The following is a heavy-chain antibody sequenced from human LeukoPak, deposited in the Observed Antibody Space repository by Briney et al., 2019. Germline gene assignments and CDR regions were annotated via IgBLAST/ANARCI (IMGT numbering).Heavy chain of an antibody. D-gene: IGHD6-19*01. CDR3: ASGSSGSNWFDP. CDR1: GFTFSSYG. V-gene: IGHV3-30*03. CDR2: ISYDGSNK. Sequence: PGGSLRLSCAASGFTFSSYGMHWVRQAPAKGLEWVAVISYDGSNKYYADSVKGRFIISRDNSKNTLYLQMNSLRAEDTAVYYCASGSSGSNWFDPWGQGTLVTVSS. J-gene: IGHJ5*02.